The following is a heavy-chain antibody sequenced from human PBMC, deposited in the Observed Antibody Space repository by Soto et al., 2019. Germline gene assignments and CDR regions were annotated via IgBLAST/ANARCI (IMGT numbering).Heavy chain of an antibody. CDR1: GFTFRDYY. Sequence: GGSLRLSCAASGFTFRDYYMTWIRQAPGKGLEWLSYISSSGSTIYYADSVKGRFTISRDNAKNSLFLQMNSLRAEDTAVYYCARLVTATRNYYYGMDVWGQGTTVTVSS. V-gene: IGHV3-11*01. D-gene: IGHD1-20*01. J-gene: IGHJ6*02. CDR3: ARLVTATRNYYYGMDV. CDR2: ISSSGSTI.